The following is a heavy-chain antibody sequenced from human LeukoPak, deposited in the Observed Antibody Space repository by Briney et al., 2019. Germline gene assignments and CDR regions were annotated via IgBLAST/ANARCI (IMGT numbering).Heavy chain of an antibody. CDR3: ANHLACGSTSCPSFDY. Sequence: GGSLRLSCAASGFTFSDYSMNWVRQAPGKGLEWVSSISDDSNYIYYADSVKGRFTISRDNAKNSLYLRMNSLRAEDTAVYYCANHLACGSTSCPSFDYWGQGTLVTVSS. J-gene: IGHJ4*02. V-gene: IGHV3-21*01. CDR1: GFTFSDYS. CDR2: ISDDSNYI. D-gene: IGHD2-2*01.